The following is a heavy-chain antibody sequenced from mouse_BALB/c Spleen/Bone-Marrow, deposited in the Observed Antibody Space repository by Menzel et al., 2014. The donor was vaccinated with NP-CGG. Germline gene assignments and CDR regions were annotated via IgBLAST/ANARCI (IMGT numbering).Heavy chain of an antibody. V-gene: IGHV2-6-7*01. CDR2: IWGDGIT. CDR3: AREGNYFDY. J-gene: IGHJ2*01. Sequence: VKLVESGPGLVAPSQSLSITCTVSGFSLSVYGVNWVRQPPGKGLEWPGMIWGDGITDYNSAFKSRLSISKDDSKSQVFLKMNSLQTDDTAKYYCAREGNYFDYWGQGTTLTVSS. CDR1: GFSLSVYG.